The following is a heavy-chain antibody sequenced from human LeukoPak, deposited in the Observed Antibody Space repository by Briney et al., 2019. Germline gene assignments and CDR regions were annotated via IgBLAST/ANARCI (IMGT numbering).Heavy chain of an antibody. J-gene: IGHJ5*02. CDR1: GFTFSSYA. D-gene: IGHD6-13*01. V-gene: IGHV3-23*01. Sequence: GGSLRLSCAASGFTFSSYAMSWVRQAPGKGLEWVSAISGSGGSTYYADSVKGRFTISRDNSKNTLYLQMNSLRAEDTAVYYCARHGGYSSSPSWFDPWGQGTLVTVSS. CDR3: ARHGGYSSSPSWFDP. CDR2: ISGSGGST.